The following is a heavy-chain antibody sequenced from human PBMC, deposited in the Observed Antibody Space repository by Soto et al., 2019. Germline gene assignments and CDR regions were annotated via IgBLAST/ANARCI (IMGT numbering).Heavy chain of an antibody. CDR1: GGSFSGCY. Sequence: QVQLQQWGAGLLKPSETLSLTCAVYGGSFSGCYWSWIRRPPGKGLEWIGEINHSGSTNYNPSLKSRVTISVDTSKNQFSLKLRSVTAADTAVYYCARGWGRISDYWGQGALVAVSS. D-gene: IGHD7-27*01. V-gene: IGHV4-34*01. CDR3: ARGWGRISDY. CDR2: INHSGST. J-gene: IGHJ4*02.